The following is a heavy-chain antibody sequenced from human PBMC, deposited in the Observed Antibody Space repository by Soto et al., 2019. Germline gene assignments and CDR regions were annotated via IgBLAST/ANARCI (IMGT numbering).Heavy chain of an antibody. D-gene: IGHD3-16*02. CDR2: ISYDGSNK. CDR3: ARGFLGTVVVPSWYFDL. J-gene: IGHJ2*01. CDR1: GFTFSSYA. V-gene: IGHV3-30-3*01. Sequence: QVQLVESGGGVVQPGRSLRLSCAASGFTFSSYAMHWVRQAPGKGLEWVAVISYDGSNKYYADSLKGRFTISRDNSKNTLYLQMNSLSAEDTAVYYCARGFLGTVVVPSWYFDLWGRGTLVTVSS.